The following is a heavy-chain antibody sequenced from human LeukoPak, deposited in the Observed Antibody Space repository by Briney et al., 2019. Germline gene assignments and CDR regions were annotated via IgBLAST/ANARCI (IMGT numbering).Heavy chain of an antibody. D-gene: IGHD3-10*01. V-gene: IGHV4-30-4*01. J-gene: IGHJ4*02. CDR1: GGSISSGDYY. CDR2: IYYSGST. CDR3: ASAYYGSGSYYDY. Sequence: PSETLSLTCTVSGGSISSGDYYWRWIRQPPGKGLEWIGYIYYSGSTYYNPSLKSRVTISVDTYKNQFSLKLSSVTAADTAVYYCASAYYGSGSYYDYWGQGTLVTVSS.